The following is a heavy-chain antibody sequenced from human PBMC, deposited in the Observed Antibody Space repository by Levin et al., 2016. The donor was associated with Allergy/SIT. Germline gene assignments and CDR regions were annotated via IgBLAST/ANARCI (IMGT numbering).Heavy chain of an antibody. D-gene: IGHD2-21*02. CDR1: GYSFTSYW. V-gene: IGHV5-51*01. CDR2: IYPGDSDT. J-gene: IGHJ6*02. Sequence: GESLKISCKGSGYSFTSYWIGWVRQMPGKGLEWMGIIYPGDSDTRYSPSFQGQVTISADKSISTAYLQWSSLKASDTAMYYCAGTYCGGDCYSNSPYYYYGMDVWGQGTTVTVSS. CDR3: AGTYCGGDCYSNSPYYYYGMDV.